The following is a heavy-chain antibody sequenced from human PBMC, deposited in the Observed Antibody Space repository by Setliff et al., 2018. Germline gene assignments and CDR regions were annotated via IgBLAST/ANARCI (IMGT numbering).Heavy chain of an antibody. J-gene: IGHJ1*01. CDR3: VREGYSEYFQD. D-gene: IGHD1-1*01. Sequence: SETLSLTCNVSGASVSSHYWDWIRQPPGKGLEWIGFISYSGITTYNVSLKSRVSISVDTSKNQLSLTLSSVTAADTAVYYCVREGYSEYFQDWGRGTLGTVS. V-gene: IGHV4-59*02. CDR1: GASVSSHY. CDR2: ISYSGIT.